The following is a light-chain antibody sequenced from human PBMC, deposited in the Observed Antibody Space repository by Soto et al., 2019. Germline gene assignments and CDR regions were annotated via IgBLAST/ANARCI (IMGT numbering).Light chain of an antibody. Sequence: QSVLTQPPSVSEAPRQRVTISCSGSSSNIGNNAVNWYQQLPGKAPKLLIYYDDLLPSGVSDRFSGSKSGTSASLAISGLQSEDEADYYCAAWGDSLNVYVFGTGTKVTVL. V-gene: IGLV1-36*01. CDR1: SSNIGNNA. CDR3: AAWGDSLNVYV. J-gene: IGLJ1*01. CDR2: YDD.